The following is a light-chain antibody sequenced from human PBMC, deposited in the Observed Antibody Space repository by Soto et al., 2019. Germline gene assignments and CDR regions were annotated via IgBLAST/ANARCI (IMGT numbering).Light chain of an antibody. CDR3: SSYTNSNSWV. J-gene: IGLJ3*02. Sequence: QSALTQPASVSGSPGQSITISCAGSSSDVGGYSHVSWYQQHPGKAPKLLIYEVSNWPSGVSHRFSGSKSGNTASLTISGLQAEDEADYYCSSYTNSNSWVFGGGTKLTVL. CDR1: SSDVGGYSH. V-gene: IGLV2-14*01. CDR2: EVS.